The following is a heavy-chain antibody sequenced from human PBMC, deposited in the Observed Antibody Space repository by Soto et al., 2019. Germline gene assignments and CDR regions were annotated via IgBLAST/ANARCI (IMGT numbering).Heavy chain of an antibody. CDR3: ARHSPAANSYYHFWSGYLGYYYYGMDV. CDR1: GYSFTSYW. Sequence: PGESLKISCKGSGYSFTSYWIGWVRQMPGKGLEWMGIIYPGDSDTRYSPSFQGQVTISADKSISTAYLQWSSLKASDTAMYYCARHSPAANSYYHFWSGYLGYYYYGMDVWGPGTTVTVFS. CDR2: IYPGDSDT. V-gene: IGHV5-51*01. D-gene: IGHD3-3*01. J-gene: IGHJ6*02.